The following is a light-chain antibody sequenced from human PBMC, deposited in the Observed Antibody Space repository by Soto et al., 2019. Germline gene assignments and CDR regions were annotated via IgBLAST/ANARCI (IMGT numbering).Light chain of an antibody. Sequence: EIVMTQSPATLSESPGERATLSCRASQSVSSNLAWYQQKRGQAPRLLIYGTSTRATGIPARFSGSGSGTEFTLNISSLQSEEFAVYYCQQYNKWPLTFGGGTKVEIK. CDR3: QQYNKWPLT. CDR2: GTS. J-gene: IGKJ4*01. CDR1: QSVSSN. V-gene: IGKV3-15*01.